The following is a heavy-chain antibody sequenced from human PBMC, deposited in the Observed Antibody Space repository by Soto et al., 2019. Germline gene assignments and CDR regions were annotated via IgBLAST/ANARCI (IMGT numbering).Heavy chain of an antibody. CDR1: GYTFTSYY. CDR2: INPSGGST. CDR3: ARYIVVVPAAYYYYGMDV. V-gene: IGHV1-46*01. D-gene: IGHD2-2*01. Sequence: ASVKVSCKASGYTFTSYYMHWVRQAPGQGLEWMGIINPSGGSTSYAQKFQGRVTMTRDTSTSTVYMELSSLRSEDTAVYYCARYIVVVPAAYYYYGMDVWGQGTTVTVSS. J-gene: IGHJ6*02.